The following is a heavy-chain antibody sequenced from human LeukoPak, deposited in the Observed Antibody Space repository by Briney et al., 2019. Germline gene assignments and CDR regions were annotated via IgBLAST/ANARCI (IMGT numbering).Heavy chain of an antibody. D-gene: IGHD6-13*01. CDR1: GYTFTSFF. Sequence: GESLKISCKASGYTFTSFFIGWVRQMPGQGVEWMGIIYTGDSDTRYSPSFQGQVTISVDKSISTAYLQWRSLKASDTAIYYCARPITGAGTDLGYWGQGTLVTVSS. J-gene: IGHJ4*02. CDR2: IYTGDSDT. V-gene: IGHV5-51*01. CDR3: ARPITGAGTDLGY.